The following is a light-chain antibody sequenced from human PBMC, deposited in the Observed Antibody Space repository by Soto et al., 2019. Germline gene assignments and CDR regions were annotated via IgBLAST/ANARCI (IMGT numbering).Light chain of an antibody. Sequence: IHLTQSPSSLAASVGDRVTITCRASETADRYIRWYQQRVGTAPKLLIYTASRLQDGVSPRFSGRGSGTEFSLTISSLQPEDFAIYYCHQDYDVPYTFGQGTKVEI. CDR2: TAS. J-gene: IGKJ2*01. CDR1: ETADRY. CDR3: HQDYDVPYT. V-gene: IGKV1-39*01.